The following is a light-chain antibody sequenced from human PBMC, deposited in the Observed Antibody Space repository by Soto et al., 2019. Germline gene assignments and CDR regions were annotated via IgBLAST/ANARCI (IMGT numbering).Light chain of an antibody. CDR1: QTINNW. CDR3: QQYNTYPWT. V-gene: IGKV1-5*03. Sequence: DVQMTQSPSTLSASVGDRVTITCRASQTINNWLAWYQRRPGKAPTFLIYKTSTLETGVPSRFSGSGSGTEFTLTISSLQPEDFAIYYCQQYNTYPWTFGQGTRVES. J-gene: IGKJ1*01. CDR2: KTS.